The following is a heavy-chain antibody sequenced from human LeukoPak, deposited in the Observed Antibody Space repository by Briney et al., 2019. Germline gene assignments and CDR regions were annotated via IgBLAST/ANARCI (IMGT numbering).Heavy chain of an antibody. CDR3: ARLVPHYYFDY. J-gene: IGHJ4*02. CDR1: GGPFSGYY. Sequence: PSETLSLTCAVYGGPFSGYYWSWIRQPPGKGLEWIGEIHHSGSTNYNPSLKSRVTISVDTSKNQFSLKLSSVTAADTAVYYCARLVPHYYFDYWSQGTLVTVSS. D-gene: IGHD2-2*01. V-gene: IGHV4-34*01. CDR2: IHHSGST.